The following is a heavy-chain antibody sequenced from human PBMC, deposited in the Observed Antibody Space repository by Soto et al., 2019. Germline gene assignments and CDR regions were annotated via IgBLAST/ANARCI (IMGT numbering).Heavy chain of an antibody. Sequence: GGSLRLSCAASGFTFSSYAMHWVRQAPGKGLEWVAVISYDGSNKYYADSVKGRFTISRDNSKNTLYLQMNSLRAEDTAVYYCARDRDYYYGMDVWGQGTTVTVSS. CDR3: ARDRDYYYGMDV. V-gene: IGHV3-30-3*01. D-gene: IGHD3-10*01. J-gene: IGHJ6*02. CDR1: GFTFSSYA. CDR2: ISYDGSNK.